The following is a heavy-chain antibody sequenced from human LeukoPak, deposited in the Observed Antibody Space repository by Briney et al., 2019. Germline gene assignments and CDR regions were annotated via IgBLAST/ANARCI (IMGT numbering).Heavy chain of an antibody. D-gene: IGHD3-22*01. CDR1: GGTFSSYA. CDR2: IIPIFGTA. Sequence: VASVKVSCKASGGTFSSYAISWVRQAPGQGLEWMGGIIPIFGTANYAQKFQGRVTITADGSTSTAYMELSSLRSEDTAVYYCAFNGRSGYYRHYYYGMDVWGQGTTVTISS. CDR3: AFNGRSGYYRHYYYGMDV. J-gene: IGHJ6*02. V-gene: IGHV1-69*13.